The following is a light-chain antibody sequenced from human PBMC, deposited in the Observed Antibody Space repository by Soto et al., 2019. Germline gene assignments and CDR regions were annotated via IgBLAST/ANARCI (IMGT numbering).Light chain of an antibody. V-gene: IGKV1-5*01. J-gene: IGKJ1*01. Sequence: DIQMTQSPSTLSASVGERVTITCRASQSISSWLAWYQQKPGKAPKLLIYDASSLESGVPSRFSGRGSGTEFTLTISCLQPDDFATYYCQQYNSYWTFGQGTKVDIK. CDR3: QQYNSYWT. CDR1: QSISSW. CDR2: DAS.